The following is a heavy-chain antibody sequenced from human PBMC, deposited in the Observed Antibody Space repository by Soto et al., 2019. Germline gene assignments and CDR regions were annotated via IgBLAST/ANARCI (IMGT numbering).Heavy chain of an antibody. Sequence: QVQLQQWGAGLLKPSETLSLTGAVYGGSFSGYYWSWIRQPPGKGLEWIGEINHSGSTNYNPSLKSRVTISVDTSKNQFSLKLSSVTAADTAVYYCARLTTDYYYYMDVWGKGTTVTVSS. V-gene: IGHV4-34*01. CDR1: GGSFSGYY. CDR3: ARLTTDYYYYMDV. J-gene: IGHJ6*03. D-gene: IGHD3-9*01. CDR2: INHSGST.